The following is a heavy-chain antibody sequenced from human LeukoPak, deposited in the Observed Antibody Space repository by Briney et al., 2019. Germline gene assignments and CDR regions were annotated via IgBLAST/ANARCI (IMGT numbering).Heavy chain of an antibody. Sequence: GVILRVSCATSGFTFSSYAMSWVRQAPGKGLEWVSAISVYGSSTYYADSVRGRFTISRDDSKNTLYLQMNSLRAEDTAVYYCAKDSNHYESSGYYPDYWGQGTLVTVSS. CDR3: AKDSNHYESSGYYPDY. CDR1: GFTFSSYA. J-gene: IGHJ4*02. V-gene: IGHV3-23*01. CDR2: ISVYGSST. D-gene: IGHD3-22*01.